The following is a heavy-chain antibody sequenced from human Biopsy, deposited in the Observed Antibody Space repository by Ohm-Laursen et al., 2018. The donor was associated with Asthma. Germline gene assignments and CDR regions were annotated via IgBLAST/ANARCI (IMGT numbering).Heavy chain of an antibody. CDR2: IYYSGST. V-gene: IGHV4-59*01. D-gene: IGHD2-21*02. Sequence: TLSLTCTVSGVSISSDYWSWIRQPQGKGLEWIGHIYYSGSTNYQPSLKSRVTISVDTSKNQFSLKLRPVTAADAAVYYCARGISRVTGLFDHFDSWGQGTLVTVSS. CDR3: ARGISRVTGLFDHFDS. J-gene: IGHJ4*02. CDR1: GVSISSDY.